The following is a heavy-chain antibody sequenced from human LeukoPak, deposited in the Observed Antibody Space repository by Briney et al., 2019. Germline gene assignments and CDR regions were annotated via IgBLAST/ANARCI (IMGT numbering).Heavy chain of an antibody. V-gene: IGHV3-21*01. CDR3: ARIAVAGYFDY. CDR1: GFTFSSYG. CDR2: ISSSSYI. D-gene: IGHD6-19*01. J-gene: IGHJ4*02. Sequence: PGGSLRLSCAASGFTFSSYGMHWVRQAPGKGLEWVSSISSSSYIYYADSVKGRFTISRDNAKNSLYLQMNSLRAEDTAVYYCARIAVAGYFDYWGQGTLVTVSS.